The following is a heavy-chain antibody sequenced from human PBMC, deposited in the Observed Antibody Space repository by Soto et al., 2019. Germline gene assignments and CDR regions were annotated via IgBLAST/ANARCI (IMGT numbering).Heavy chain of an antibody. CDR3: AKARFRDSSMFLLDY. V-gene: IGHV3-23*01. Sequence: GGSLRLSCAASGFTFSIYAMSWVRQAPGTGLEWVSAISGGVGSTYYADSVKGRFTISRDNSKNTLYLQMNSLRAEDTAVYYCAKARFRDSSMFLLDYWGQGTLVTVSS. D-gene: IGHD6-19*01. J-gene: IGHJ4*02. CDR2: ISGGVGST. CDR1: GFTFSIYA.